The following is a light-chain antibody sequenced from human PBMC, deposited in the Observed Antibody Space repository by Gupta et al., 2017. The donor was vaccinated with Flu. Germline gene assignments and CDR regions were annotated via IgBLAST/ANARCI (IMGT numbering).Light chain of an antibody. CDR2: STN. CDR3: VLYMGSGISV. J-gene: IGLJ3*02. V-gene: IGLV8-61*01. CDR1: SGSVSTSYY. Sequence: QTVVTQEPSFSVSPGGTVTLTCGLSSGSVSTSYYPSWYQQTPGQAPRTLIYSTNTRSSGVPDRFSGSILGNKAALTITGAQADVDSHYYCVLYMGSGISVFGGGTKLTVL.